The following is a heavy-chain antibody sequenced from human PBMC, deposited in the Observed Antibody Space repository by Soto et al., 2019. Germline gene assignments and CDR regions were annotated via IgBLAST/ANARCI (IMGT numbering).Heavy chain of an antibody. J-gene: IGHJ4*02. CDR3: GTLAEPLDY. V-gene: IGHV3-15*07. CDR1: GFTFSSYG. Sequence: GGSLRLSCAASGFTFSSYGMHWVRQAPGKGLEWVGRIKSKTDGGTIDYAAPVKGRFVISRDDSKNTLFLQMNSLKTEDTAVYYCGTLAEPLDYWGQGTLVTVSS. CDR2: IKSKTDGGTI. D-gene: IGHD6-19*01.